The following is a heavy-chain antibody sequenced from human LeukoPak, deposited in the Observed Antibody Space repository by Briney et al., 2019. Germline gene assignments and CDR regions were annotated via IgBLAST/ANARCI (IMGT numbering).Heavy chain of an antibody. V-gene: IGHV4-31*03. Sequence: SETLSLTCTVFGGSISSGGYYWSWIRQHPGKGLQWIGYIYHSGSTYYNPSLKSRVTISVDTSKNQFSLRVNSVTAADTAVYFCARDDTVISVFDIWGQGTMVTVSS. D-gene: IGHD5-18*01. CDR1: GGSISSGGYY. J-gene: IGHJ3*02. CDR3: ARDDTVISVFDI. CDR2: IYHSGST.